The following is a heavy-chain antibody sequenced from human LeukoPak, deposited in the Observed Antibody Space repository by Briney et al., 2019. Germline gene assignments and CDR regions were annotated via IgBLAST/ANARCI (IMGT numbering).Heavy chain of an antibody. V-gene: IGHV4-4*02. D-gene: IGHD6-19*01. J-gene: IGHJ4*02. CDR1: GGSISSSNW. CDR3: ARDRYSSGWYPFDY. Sequence: SETLSLTCAVSGGSISSSNWWSWVRQPPGKGLEWIGEIYHSGSTNYNPSLKSRVTISVDKSKNQFSLKLSSVTAADTAVYYCARDRYSSGWYPFDYWGQGTLVTVSS. CDR2: IYHSGST.